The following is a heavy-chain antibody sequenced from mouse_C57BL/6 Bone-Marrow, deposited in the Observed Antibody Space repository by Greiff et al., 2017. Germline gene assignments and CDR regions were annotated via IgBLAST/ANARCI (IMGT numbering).Heavy chain of an antibody. CDR2: LSSGSSTI. J-gene: IGHJ2*01. Sequence: EVQLVESGGGLVKPGGSLKLSCAASGFTFSDYGMHWVRQAPEKGLEWVAYLSSGSSTIYYADTGKGRFTISRANAKNTLFLQMTSLRSEDTARYYCASLNWDGRDYFDYWGQGTTLTVSS. CDR1: GFTFSDYG. V-gene: IGHV5-17*01. CDR3: ASLNWDGRDYFDY. D-gene: IGHD4-1*01.